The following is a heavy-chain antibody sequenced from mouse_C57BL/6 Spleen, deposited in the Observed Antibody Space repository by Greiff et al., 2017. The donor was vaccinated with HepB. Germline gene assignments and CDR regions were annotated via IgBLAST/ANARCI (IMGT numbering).Heavy chain of an antibody. Sequence: EVKVVESGGGLVQPGGSMKLSCVASGFTFSNYWMNWVRQSPEKGLEWVAQIRLKSDNYATHYAESVKGRFTISRDDSKSSVYLQMNNLRAEDTGIYYCTAYGNYLYWYFDVWGTGTTVTVSS. J-gene: IGHJ1*03. V-gene: IGHV6-3*01. CDR3: TAYGNYLYWYFDV. D-gene: IGHD2-1*01. CDR2: IRLKSDNYAT. CDR1: GFTFSNYW.